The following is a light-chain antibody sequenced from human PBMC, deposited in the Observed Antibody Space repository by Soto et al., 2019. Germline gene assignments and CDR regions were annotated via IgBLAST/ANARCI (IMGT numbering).Light chain of an antibody. CDR3: QRYNSAPFT. Sequence: DIQMTQSPLSLSASVGDRVTITCRASQDITSYLAWYQQRPGKIPKLLIYATSTLQSGVPSRFSGSGSGTDFTLTISSLQPEDVATYYCQRYNSAPFTFCPGTKVDIK. CDR1: QDITSY. J-gene: IGKJ3*01. CDR2: ATS. V-gene: IGKV1-27*01.